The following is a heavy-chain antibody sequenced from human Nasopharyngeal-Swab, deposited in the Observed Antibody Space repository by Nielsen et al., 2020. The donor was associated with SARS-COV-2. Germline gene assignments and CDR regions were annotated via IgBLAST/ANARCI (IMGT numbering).Heavy chain of an antibody. CDR2: IFSNDEK. CDR3: ARIRRITMIVGPGGYYFDY. Sequence: SGPTLVKPTETLTLTCTVSGFSLSNARMGVSWIRQPPGKALEWLAHIFSNDEKSYSTSLKSRLTISKDTSKSQVVLTMTNMDPVDTATYYCARIRRITMIVGPGGYYFDYWGQGTLVTVSS. CDR1: GFSLSNARMG. J-gene: IGHJ4*02. V-gene: IGHV2-26*01. D-gene: IGHD3-22*01.